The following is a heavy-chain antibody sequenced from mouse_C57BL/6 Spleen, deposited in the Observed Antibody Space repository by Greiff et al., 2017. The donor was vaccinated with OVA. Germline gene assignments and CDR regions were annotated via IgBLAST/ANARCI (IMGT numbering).Heavy chain of an antibody. V-gene: IGHV2-5*01. CDR2: IWRGGST. CDR1: GFSLTSYG. CDR3: AKNGADYPAWFAY. D-gene: IGHD2-4*01. Sequence: QVQLQQSGPGLVQPSQSLSITCTVSGFSLTSYGVHWVRQSPGKGLEWLGVIWRGGSTDYNAAFMSRLSITKDNSKSQVFFKMNSLQADDTAIYYCAKNGADYPAWFAYWGQGTLVTVSA. J-gene: IGHJ3*01.